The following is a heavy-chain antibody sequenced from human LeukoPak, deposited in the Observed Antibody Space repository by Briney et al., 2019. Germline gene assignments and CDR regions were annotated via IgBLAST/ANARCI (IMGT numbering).Heavy chain of an antibody. CDR2: IYYSGST. D-gene: IGHD3-22*01. Sequence: PSETLSLTCTVSGGSISSYYWSWIRQPPGKGLECIGYIYYSGSTNYNPSLKSRVTISVDTSKNQFSLKLSSVTAADTAVYYCASSITTRGRAFDIWGQGTMVTVSS. CDR3: ASSITTRGRAFDI. CDR1: GGSISSYY. J-gene: IGHJ3*02. V-gene: IGHV4-59*01.